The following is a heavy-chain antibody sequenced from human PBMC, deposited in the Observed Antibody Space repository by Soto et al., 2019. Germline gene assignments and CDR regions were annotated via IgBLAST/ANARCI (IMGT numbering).Heavy chain of an antibody. D-gene: IGHD6-6*01. Sequence: QVQLVQSGAEVKKPGASVKVSCKASGYTFTSYGFSWVRQAPGQGLEWMGWISAENGYTNFAQKFQGRVSMTTDTSTSTAYMELRSLRYDDTAMYYCTRDVPSIAETVYYCYHMDVLGQGTTVTVSS. CDR1: GYTFTSYG. CDR2: ISAENGYT. V-gene: IGHV1-18*01. J-gene: IGHJ6*02. CDR3: TRDVPSIAETVYYCYHMDV.